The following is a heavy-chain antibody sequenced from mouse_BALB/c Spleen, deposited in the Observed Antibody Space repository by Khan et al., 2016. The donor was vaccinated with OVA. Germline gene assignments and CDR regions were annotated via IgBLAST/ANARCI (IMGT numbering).Heavy chain of an antibody. J-gene: IGHJ2*01. CDR3: ERRGLRWNFDY. CDR2: INPSTGYT. V-gene: IGHV1-7*01. CDR1: GYTFINYW. D-gene: IGHD1-1*01. Sequence: QIQLVQSGAELAKPGASVKMSCKASGYTFINYWILWVKQRPGQGLEWIGYINPSTGYTEYNQNFKDKATLTADTSSSTAYMQLSSLTSEDSAVYYCERRGLRWNFDYWGQGTTLTVSS.